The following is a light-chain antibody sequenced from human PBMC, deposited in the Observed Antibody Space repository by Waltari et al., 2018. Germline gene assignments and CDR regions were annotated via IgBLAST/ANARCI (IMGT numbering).Light chain of an antibody. CDR1: KLGDKY. J-gene: IGLJ1*01. CDR3: QAWDSRTYV. V-gene: IGLV3-1*01. Sequence: SYDLTQPPSVSVSPGQTASITCSGDKLGDKYACWYQQKPGQSPVLVIDQDAKRPSGIPERFAGSTSGNTATLTISGTQAMDEADYYCQAWDSRTYVFGTGTKVTVL. CDR2: QDA.